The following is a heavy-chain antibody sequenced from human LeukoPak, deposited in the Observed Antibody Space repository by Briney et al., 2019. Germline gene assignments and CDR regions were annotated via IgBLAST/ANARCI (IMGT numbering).Heavy chain of an antibody. J-gene: IGHJ3*01. CDR2: ISGNYGST. Sequence: GGSLRLSCAASGFTFSSNAMSWLRQAPGKGLEWVSTISGNYGSTYYADSVKGRFTISRDNFKNTVFLRMNSLRAEDTAVYYCAKVVLLLTASDAFDFWGQGTKVTVSS. CDR3: AKVVLLLTASDAFDF. CDR1: GFTFSSNA. V-gene: IGHV3-23*01. D-gene: IGHD2-21*02.